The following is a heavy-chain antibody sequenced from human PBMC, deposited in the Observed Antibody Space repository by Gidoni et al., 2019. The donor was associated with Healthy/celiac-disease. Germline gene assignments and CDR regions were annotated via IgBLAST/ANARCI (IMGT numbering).Heavy chain of an antibody. Sequence: QVQLVQSGAEVKKPGSSVKVSCKASGGTFSSYAISWVRQAPGQGLEWMGGIIPIFGTATYAQKFQGRVTITADESTSTAYMELSSLRSEDTAVYYCARDRRNIVVVVEKYYYYYGMDVWGQGTTVTVSS. CDR2: IIPIFGTA. CDR1: GGTFSSYA. CDR3: ARDRRNIVVVVEKYYYYYGMDV. V-gene: IGHV1-69*01. D-gene: IGHD2-15*01. J-gene: IGHJ6*02.